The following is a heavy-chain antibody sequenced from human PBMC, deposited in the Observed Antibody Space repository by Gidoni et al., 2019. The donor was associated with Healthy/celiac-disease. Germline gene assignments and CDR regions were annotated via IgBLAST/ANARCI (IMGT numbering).Heavy chain of an antibody. V-gene: IGHV1-24*01. J-gene: IGHJ4*02. D-gene: IGHD2-15*01. CDR1: GYTITDLS. Sequence: QVQLVQSGAEVKKHGASVKVSCKVSGYTITDLSMHWVRQAPGKGLEWMGGFDPEDGETIYAQKFQGRVTMTEDTSTDTAYMELSSLRSEDTAVYYCATDGYCSGGSCYSPAYWGQGTLVTVSS. CDR2: FDPEDGET. CDR3: ATDGYCSGGSCYSPAY.